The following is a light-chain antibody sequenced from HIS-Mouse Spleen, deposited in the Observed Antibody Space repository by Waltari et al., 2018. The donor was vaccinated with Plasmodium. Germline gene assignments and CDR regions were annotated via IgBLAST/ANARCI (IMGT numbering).Light chain of an antibody. CDR3: QVWDSSTVV. Sequence: SYELTQPLSVSVALGQTARITCGGNNIGSKTVHWYQQKPGQAPALVIYRDSNRPSGIPERFSGSNSGNTATLTISRAQAGDEADYYCQVWDSSTVVFGGGTKLTVL. J-gene: IGLJ2*01. V-gene: IGLV3-9*01. CDR1: NIGSKT. CDR2: RDS.